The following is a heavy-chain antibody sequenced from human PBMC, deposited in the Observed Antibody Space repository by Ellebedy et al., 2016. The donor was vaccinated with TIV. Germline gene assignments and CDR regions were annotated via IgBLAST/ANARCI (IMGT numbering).Heavy chain of an antibody. Sequence: SETLSLTXTVSGGSISSSSYYWGWIRQPPGKGLEWIGSIYYSGSTYYNPSLKSRVTISVDTSKNQFSLKLSSVTAADTAVYYCARGRQYYDSSAYYLDYWGRGTLVTVSS. D-gene: IGHD3-22*01. CDR3: ARGRQYYDSSAYYLDY. V-gene: IGHV4-39*07. CDR1: GGSISSSSYY. J-gene: IGHJ4*02. CDR2: IYYSGST.